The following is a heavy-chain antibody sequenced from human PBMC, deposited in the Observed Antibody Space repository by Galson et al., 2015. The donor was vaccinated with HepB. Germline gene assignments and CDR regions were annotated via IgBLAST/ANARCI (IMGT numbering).Heavy chain of an antibody. Sequence: SLRLSCAASGFTFSNYGMHWVRQAPGKGLEWVAVISYDGSNKYYADSVKGRFTISRDNSKNTLYLQMNSLRAEDTALYYCARDGAYGDFAHNNYYGMDVWGQGTAVTVSS. CDR2: ISYDGSNK. V-gene: IGHV3-30*03. J-gene: IGHJ6*02. CDR1: GFTFSNYG. CDR3: ARDGAYGDFAHNNYYGMDV. D-gene: IGHD4-17*01.